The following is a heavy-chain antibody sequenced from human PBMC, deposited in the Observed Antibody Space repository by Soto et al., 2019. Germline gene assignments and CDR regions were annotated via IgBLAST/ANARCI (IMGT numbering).Heavy chain of an antibody. J-gene: IGHJ4*02. CDR3: AGQITVTTYYFDY. CDR1: GGSISSGDYY. D-gene: IGHD4-17*01. CDR2: IYYSRST. V-gene: IGHV4-30-4*01. Sequence: SETLSLTCTVSGGSISSGDYYWSWIRQPPGKGLEWIGYIYYSRSTYYNPSLKSRVTISVDTSKNQFSLKLSSVTAADTAVYYCAGQITVTTYYFDYWGQGTLVTVSS.